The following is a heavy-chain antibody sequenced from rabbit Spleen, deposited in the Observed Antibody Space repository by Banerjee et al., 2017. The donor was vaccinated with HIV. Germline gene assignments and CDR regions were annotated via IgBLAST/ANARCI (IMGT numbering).Heavy chain of an antibody. Sequence: QSLEESGGDLVKPGASLTLTCTASEFSFSENVYMCWVRQAPGKGLEWIACIYIGTGNTYYASWAKGRFTISKTSSATVTLQMTSLTAADTATYFCARSGYVGWGGDGDLMGNKLWGPGTLVTVS. CDR1: EFSFSENVY. CDR3: ARSGYVGWGGDGDLMGNKL. J-gene: IGHJ4*01. D-gene: IGHD4-1*01. CDR2: IYIGTGNT. V-gene: IGHV1S40*01.